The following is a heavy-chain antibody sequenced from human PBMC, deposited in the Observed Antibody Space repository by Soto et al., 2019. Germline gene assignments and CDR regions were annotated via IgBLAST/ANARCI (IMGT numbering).Heavy chain of an antibody. CDR3: AKLRGSSSWYQDS. J-gene: IGHJ4*02. V-gene: IGHV3-23*01. D-gene: IGHD6-13*01. CDR1: GFTFSSYA. Sequence: EVQLLESGGGLVQPGGSLRLSCAASGFTFSSYAMTWVRQAPGKGLEWVSVISGSGGSTYYADSVKGRFTISRDNSKNTLYLQMNSLRAEDTAVYYCAKLRGSSSWYQDSWGQGTLVTVSS. CDR2: ISGSGGST.